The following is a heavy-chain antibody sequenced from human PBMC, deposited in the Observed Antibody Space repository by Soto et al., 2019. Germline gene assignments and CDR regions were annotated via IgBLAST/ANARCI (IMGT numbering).Heavy chain of an antibody. CDR3: ARDYGDYGLVFDI. CDR2: TYSGGPT. J-gene: IGHJ3*02. CDR1: GLSVSGDY. D-gene: IGHD4-17*01. Sequence: EVQLVQSGGDLVQPGGSLRLSCAASGLSVSGDYMTWVRQAPGKGLEWVSMTYSGGPTDYADSVKGRFTNSVDKSKNTLYLQMHSLRVDDTAVYYCARDYGDYGLVFDIWGQGTMVTVSS. V-gene: IGHV3-53*01.